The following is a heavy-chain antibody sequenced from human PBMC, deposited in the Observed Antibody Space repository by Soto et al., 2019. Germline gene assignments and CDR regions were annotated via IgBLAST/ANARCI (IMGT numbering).Heavy chain of an antibody. Sequence: GGSLRLSCAASGFTFSNAWMSWVRQAPGKGLEWVGRIKSKTDGGTTDYAAPVKGRFTISRDDSKNTLYLQMNSLKTEDTAVYYCTTGWRGYYGSGSDAFDIWGQGTMVTVSS. D-gene: IGHD3-10*01. CDR2: IKSKTDGGTT. CDR3: TTGWRGYYGSGSDAFDI. J-gene: IGHJ3*02. CDR1: GFTFSNAW. V-gene: IGHV3-15*01.